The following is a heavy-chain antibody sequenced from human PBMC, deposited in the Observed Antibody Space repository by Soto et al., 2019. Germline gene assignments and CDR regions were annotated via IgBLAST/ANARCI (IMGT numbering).Heavy chain of an antibody. D-gene: IGHD3-22*01. CDR3: AREGSEYYDSSGYPSLDY. Sequence: ASVKVSCKVSGYTFTSYYMHWVRQAPGQGLEWMGIINPSGGSTSYAQKFQGRVTMTRDTSTSTVYMELSSLRSEDTAVYYCAREGSEYYDSSGYPSLDYWGQGTLVTVS. V-gene: IGHV1-46*01. CDR1: GYTFTSYY. J-gene: IGHJ4*02. CDR2: INPSGGST.